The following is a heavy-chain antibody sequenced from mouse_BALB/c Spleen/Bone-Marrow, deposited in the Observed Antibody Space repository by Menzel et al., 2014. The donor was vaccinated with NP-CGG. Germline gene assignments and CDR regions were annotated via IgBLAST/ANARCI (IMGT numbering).Heavy chain of an antibody. J-gene: IGHJ2*01. D-gene: IGHD2-3*01. Sequence: VQLQQSGAELARPGASVKMSCKASGYSFTSYTMHWRKQRPGQGLEWIAYIVPSSAYSNYNQKFKDKAKLTENRSSSKAYMQLRSLTSEASAVYYCAREGSYDACSGQFDYWGPGTTLTVSS. CDR2: IVPSSAYS. CDR3: AREGSYDACSGQFDY. CDR1: GYSFTSYT. V-gene: IGHV1-4*01.